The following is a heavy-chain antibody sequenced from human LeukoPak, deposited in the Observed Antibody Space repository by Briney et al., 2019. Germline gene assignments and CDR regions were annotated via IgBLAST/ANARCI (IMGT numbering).Heavy chain of an antibody. V-gene: IGHV1-69*04. J-gene: IGHJ4*02. D-gene: IGHD5-24*01. CDR3: ARERRWLQLYYFDY. Sequence: GASVKVSCKASGGTFSSCAISWVRQAPGQGLEWMGRIIPILGIANYAQKFQGRVTITADKSTSTAYMELSSLRSEDTAVYYCARERRWLQLYYFDYWGQGTLVTVSS. CDR1: GGTFSSCA. CDR2: IIPILGIA.